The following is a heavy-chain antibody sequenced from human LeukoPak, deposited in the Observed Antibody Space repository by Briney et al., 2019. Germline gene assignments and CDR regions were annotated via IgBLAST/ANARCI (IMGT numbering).Heavy chain of an antibody. Sequence: GGSLRLSCAASGFTFSSYAMHWVRQAPGKGLEWVANIKQDGSEKYYVDSVKGRFTISRDNAKNSLYLQMNSLRAEDTAVYYCARDTLGKEEFDYWGQGTLVTVSS. D-gene: IGHD3-16*01. J-gene: IGHJ4*02. CDR1: GFTFSSYA. V-gene: IGHV3-7*01. CDR2: IKQDGSEK. CDR3: ARDTLGKEEFDY.